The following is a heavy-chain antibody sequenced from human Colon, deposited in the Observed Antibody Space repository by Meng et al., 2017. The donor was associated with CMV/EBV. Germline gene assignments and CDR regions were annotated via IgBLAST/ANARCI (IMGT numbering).Heavy chain of an antibody. CDR2: ISAYNGNT. D-gene: IGHD3-22*01. J-gene: IGHJ3*02. Sequence: ASVKVSCKASGYTFTSYGISWVRQAPGQGLEWMGWISAYNGNTYYAQKLQDRVTMTTDTLTSTAYMELRSLRSDDTAVYYCTRDFVGFSTEDYYGFSPFDIWGQGTMVTVSS. CDR3: TRDFVGFSTEDYYGFSPFDI. CDR1: GYTFTSYG. V-gene: IGHV1-18*01.